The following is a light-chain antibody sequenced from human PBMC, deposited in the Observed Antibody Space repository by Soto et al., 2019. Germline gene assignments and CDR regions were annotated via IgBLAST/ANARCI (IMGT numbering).Light chain of an antibody. CDR2: DAS. CDR3: QQRSNWPST. CDR1: QSVSSY. Sequence: EIVLTQSPATLSLSPGERAALSCRASQSVSSYLAWYQQKPGQAPGLLIYDASKRATGIPARFSGSGSGTDFTLTISSLEPEDFSVYFCQQRSNWPSTFGGGTKVEI. V-gene: IGKV3-11*01. J-gene: IGKJ4*01.